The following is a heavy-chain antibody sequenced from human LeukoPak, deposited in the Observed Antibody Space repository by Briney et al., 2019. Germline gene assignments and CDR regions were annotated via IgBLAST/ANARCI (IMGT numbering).Heavy chain of an antibody. CDR3: AKDQREGPRSSGWYVFDY. J-gene: IGHJ4*02. CDR2: ISYDGSNK. CDR1: GFTFSSYG. V-gene: IGHV3-30*18. D-gene: IGHD6-19*01. Sequence: GGSLRLSCAASGFTFSSYGMHWVRQAPGKGLEWVAVISYDGSNKYYADSVKGRFTISRDNSKNTLYLQMNSLRAEDTAVYYCAKDQREGPRSSGWYVFDYWGQGTLVTVSS.